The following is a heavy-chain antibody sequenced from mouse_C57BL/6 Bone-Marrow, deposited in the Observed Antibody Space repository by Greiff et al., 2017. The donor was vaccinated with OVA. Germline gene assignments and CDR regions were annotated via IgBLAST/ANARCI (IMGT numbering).Heavy chain of an antibody. J-gene: IGHJ4*01. V-gene: IGHV2-6*03. Sequence: VQGVESGPGLVAPSQSLSITCTVSGFSLTSYGVHWVRQPPGKGLEWLVVIWSDGSTTYNSALKSRLSISKDNSKRQVFLKMNSLQTDDTAMYYCARTLYYYGAYAMDYWGQGTSVTVSS. CDR3: ARTLYYYGAYAMDY. CDR2: IWSDGST. CDR1: GFSLTSYG. D-gene: IGHD1-1*01.